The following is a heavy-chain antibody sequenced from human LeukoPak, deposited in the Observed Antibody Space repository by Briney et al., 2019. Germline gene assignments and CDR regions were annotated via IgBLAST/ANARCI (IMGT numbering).Heavy chain of an antibody. Sequence: PGGSLRLSCAASGFTFSSYSMNWVRQAPGKGLEWVSSISSSSSYIYYADSVKGRFTISRDNAKNSLYLQMNSLRAEDTGVYYCARDDPALPLAAAWAPYYMDVWGKGTTVTVSS. J-gene: IGHJ6*03. V-gene: IGHV3-21*01. CDR2: ISSSSSYI. CDR1: GFTFSSYS. D-gene: IGHD6-13*01. CDR3: ARDDPALPLAAAWAPYYMDV.